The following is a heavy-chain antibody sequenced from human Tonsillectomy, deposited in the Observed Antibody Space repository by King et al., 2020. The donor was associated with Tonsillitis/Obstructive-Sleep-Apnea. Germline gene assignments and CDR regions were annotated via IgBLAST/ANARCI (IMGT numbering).Heavy chain of an antibody. V-gene: IGHV4-34*01. CDR3: ARGPNYSSSWYNY. CDR2: INHSGST. J-gene: IGHJ4*02. Sequence: VQLQQWGAGLLKPSETLSLTCAVYGGSFSGYYWSWIRQPPGKGLEWMGEINHSGSTNYNPSLKSRVTISVDTSKNQFSLKLSSVTAADTAVYYCARGPNYSSSWYNYWGQGTLVTVSS. CDR1: GGSFSGYY. D-gene: IGHD6-13*01.